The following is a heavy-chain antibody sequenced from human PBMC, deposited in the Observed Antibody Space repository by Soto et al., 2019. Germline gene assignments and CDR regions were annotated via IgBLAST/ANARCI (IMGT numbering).Heavy chain of an antibody. Sequence: GGSLRLSCAASGFTVSISYMSWVRQAPGKGLEWVSTIYSGGSTYYADSVKGRFTISRDNSKNTLFLQMNSLRPEDTSVYYCARGRVITLVRGIITDGYFDYWGQGTLVTVSS. V-gene: IGHV3-66*01. CDR3: ARGRVITLVRGIITDGYFDY. CDR2: IYSGGST. CDR1: GFTVSISY. J-gene: IGHJ4*02. D-gene: IGHD3-10*01.